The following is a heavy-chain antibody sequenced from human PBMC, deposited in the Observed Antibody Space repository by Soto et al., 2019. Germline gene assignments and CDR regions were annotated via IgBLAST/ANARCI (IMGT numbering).Heavy chain of an antibody. Sequence: VQLVESGGGLIQPGGSLRLSCAASGFTVSSHHMTWVRQAPGRGPEWVSTIYPAGNTFYADSVRGRFTISRDTSKNMLYLQMNSLRAEDTAVYYCATGVDTAKSGYWGQGTLVIVSS. CDR1: GFTVSSHH. J-gene: IGHJ4*02. V-gene: IGHV3-53*01. CDR2: IYPAGNT. D-gene: IGHD5-18*01. CDR3: ATGVDTAKSGY.